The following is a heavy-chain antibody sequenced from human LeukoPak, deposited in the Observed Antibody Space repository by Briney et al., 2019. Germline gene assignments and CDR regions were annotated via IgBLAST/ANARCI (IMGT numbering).Heavy chain of an antibody. D-gene: IGHD3-10*01. Sequence: ASVKVSCKTSAYTFTGYYMHWVRQAPGQGLEWMGWIDPKSGATKYAQKFQGRVTMTRDTSIGTVYMELSRLRSDDTAVYYCAKFYYCGTGSDEWFDPWGQGTLVTVSS. CDR3: AKFYYCGTGSDEWFDP. J-gene: IGHJ5*02. V-gene: IGHV1-2*02. CDR2: IDPKSGAT. CDR1: AYTFTGYY.